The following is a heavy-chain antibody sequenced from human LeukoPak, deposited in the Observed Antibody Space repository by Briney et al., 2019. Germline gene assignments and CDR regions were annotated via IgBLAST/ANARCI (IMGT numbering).Heavy chain of an antibody. Sequence: SETLSLTCTVSGGSINSYYWSWIRQPPGKGLEWIGYIYYSGSTNYNPSLKSRVTISVDTSKNQFSLKLSSVTAADTAVYYCARHSGEMYYFDYWGQGTLVTVSS. CDR3: ARHSGEMYYFDY. D-gene: IGHD7-27*01. CDR1: GGSINSYY. V-gene: IGHV4-59*08. J-gene: IGHJ4*02. CDR2: IYYSGST.